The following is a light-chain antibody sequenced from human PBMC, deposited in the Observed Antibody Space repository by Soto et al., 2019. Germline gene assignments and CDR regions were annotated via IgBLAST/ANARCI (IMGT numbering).Light chain of an antibody. CDR1: QYIGNY. J-gene: IGKJ1*01. CDR2: SAS. V-gene: IGKV1-39*01. CDR3: QSNYILPWT. Sequence: DIQVTQSPPSLSASVGDRVTITCRASQYIGNYLNWYQHKPGKAPQLLIYSASTLQIGVPSRFSGSVSETDFTLTITTLQPDDFASYYCQSNYILPWTFGQGTKVETK.